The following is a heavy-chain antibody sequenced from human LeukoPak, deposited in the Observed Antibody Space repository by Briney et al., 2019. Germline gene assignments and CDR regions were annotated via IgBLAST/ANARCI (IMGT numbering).Heavy chain of an antibody. CDR1: GFTFSSNY. J-gene: IGHJ4*02. Sequence: GGSLRLSCAASGFTFSSNYMSWVRQAPGKGLEWVSVIYSGGSTYYADSVKGRFTISRDNPKNTLYLQMNSLRAEDTAVYYCASYGLWSNYFGYWGQGTLVTVSS. V-gene: IGHV3-53*01. CDR3: ASYGLWSNYFGY. D-gene: IGHD3-3*01. CDR2: IYSGGST.